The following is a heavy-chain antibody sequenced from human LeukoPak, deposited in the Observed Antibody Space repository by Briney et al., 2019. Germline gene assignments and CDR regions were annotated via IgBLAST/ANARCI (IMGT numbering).Heavy chain of an antibody. CDR2: IYYSGST. D-gene: IGHD6-19*01. CDR3: SRGGWRRLDDY. CDR1: GGSISSSSYY. J-gene: IGHJ4*02. V-gene: IGHV4-39*07. Sequence: SETLSLTCTVSGGSISSSSYYWGWIRQPPGKGLEWIGSIYYSGSTYYNPSLKSRVTISVDTSKNQFSLKLSSVTAADTAVYYCSRGGWRRLDDYWGQGTLVTVSS.